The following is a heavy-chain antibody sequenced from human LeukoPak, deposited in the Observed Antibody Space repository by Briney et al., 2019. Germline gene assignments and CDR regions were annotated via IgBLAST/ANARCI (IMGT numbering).Heavy chain of an antibody. CDR2: VSFHGTDK. J-gene: IGHJ4*02. Sequence: GGSLRLSCAASGFTFSSYGMHWVRQAPGKGLDWVAVVSFHGTDKFYADSVKGRFTISRDNSKNTLYLQMNSLIPEDTAVYYCARAVPSRQAIDYWGQGTLVTVSS. V-gene: IGHV3-30*19. CDR1: GFTFSSYG. CDR3: ARAVPSRQAIDY.